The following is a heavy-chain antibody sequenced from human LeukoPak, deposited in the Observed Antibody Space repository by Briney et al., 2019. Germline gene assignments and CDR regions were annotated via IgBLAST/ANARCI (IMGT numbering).Heavy chain of an antibody. J-gene: IGHJ4*02. CDR1: GYSISSGYY. V-gene: IGHV4-38-2*02. CDR2: IYHSGST. D-gene: IGHD6-6*01. Sequence: SETLSLTCTVSGYSISSGYYWGWIRQPPGKGLEWIGSIYHSGSTYYNPSLKSRVTISVDTSKNQFSLKLSSVTAADTAVYYCARANLVAARPFDYWGQGTLVTVSS. CDR3: ARANLVAARPFDY.